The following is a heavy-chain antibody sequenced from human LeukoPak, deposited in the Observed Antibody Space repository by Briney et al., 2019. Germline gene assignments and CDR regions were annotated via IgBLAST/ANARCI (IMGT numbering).Heavy chain of an antibody. V-gene: IGHV4-61*01. Sequence: SETLSLACTVSGGSVSSGSYYWSWIRQPPGKGLEWIGYIYYSGSTNYNPSLKSRVTISVDTSKNQFSLKLSSVTAADTAVYYCARFTVWWLKAFDYWGQGTLVTVSS. CDR3: ARFTVWWLKAFDY. D-gene: IGHD5-12*01. J-gene: IGHJ4*02. CDR1: GGSVSSGSYY. CDR2: IYYSGST.